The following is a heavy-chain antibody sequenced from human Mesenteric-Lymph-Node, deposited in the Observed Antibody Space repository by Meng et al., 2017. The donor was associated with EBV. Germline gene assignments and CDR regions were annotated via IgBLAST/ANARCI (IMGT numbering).Heavy chain of an antibody. CDR2: INAGNGNT. J-gene: IGHJ4*02. D-gene: IGHD1-26*01. V-gene: IGHV1-3*01. CDR1: VYTFTSYA. CDR3: ARGQQGASYAFDY. Sequence: QVQPVQAGAGVKEPGASVKVAGKSSVYTFTSYAMHWLRQAPGQRLEWMGWINAGNGNTKYSQKFQGRVTITRDTSASTAYVELSSLRSEDTAVYYCARGQQGASYAFDYWGQGTLVTVSS.